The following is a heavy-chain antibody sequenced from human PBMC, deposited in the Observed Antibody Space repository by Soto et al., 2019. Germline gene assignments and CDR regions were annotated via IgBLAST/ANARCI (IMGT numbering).Heavy chain of an antibody. J-gene: IGHJ5*02. Sequence: QVQLVQSGAEVKKPGSSVKVSCKASGGTFSSYAISWVRQAPGQGLEWMGGIIPIFGTANYAQKFQGRVTITADESTSTAYMELSSLRSEDTAVYYCARGVGAYYDFCSGYATQRWFDPWGQGTLVTVSS. CDR2: IIPIFGTA. V-gene: IGHV1-69*01. D-gene: IGHD3-3*01. CDR3: ARGVGAYYDFCSGYATQRWFDP. CDR1: GGTFSSYA.